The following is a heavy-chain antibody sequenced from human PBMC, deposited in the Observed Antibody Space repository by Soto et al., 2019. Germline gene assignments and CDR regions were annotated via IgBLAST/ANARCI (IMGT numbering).Heavy chain of an antibody. V-gene: IGHV3-30-3*01. Sequence: PGGSLRLSCAASRFTFTSYAMHWVRQAPGKGLEWVAVISYDGSNKYYADSVRGRFTISRDNSKTTLYLQMNSLRAEDTAVYYCARDYYDRRGSADSSVHWGHGTLVTVSS. D-gene: IGHD3-22*01. CDR2: ISYDGSNK. J-gene: IGHJ4*01. CDR3: ARDYYDRRGSADSSVH. CDR1: RFTFTSYA.